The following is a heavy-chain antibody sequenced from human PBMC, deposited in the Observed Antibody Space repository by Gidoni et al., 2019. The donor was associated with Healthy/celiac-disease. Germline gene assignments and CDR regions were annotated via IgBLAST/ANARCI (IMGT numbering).Heavy chain of an antibody. Sequence: QVQLVQSGAEVKKPGASVKVSCKASGYTFTSYYMHWVRQAPGQGLEWMGIINPSGGSTSYEQKFQGRVSMTRDTSTSTVYMELRSLRSEDTAVYYCAREAGVRDYTSFDYWGQGTLVTVSS. CDR1: GYTFTSYY. J-gene: IGHJ4*02. CDR3: AREAGVRDYTSFDY. CDR2: INPSGGST. D-gene: IGHD4-4*01. V-gene: IGHV1-46*01.